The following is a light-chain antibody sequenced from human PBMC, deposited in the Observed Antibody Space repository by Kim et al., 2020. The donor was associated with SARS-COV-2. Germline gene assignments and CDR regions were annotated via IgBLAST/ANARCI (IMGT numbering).Light chain of an antibody. J-gene: IGKJ5*01. V-gene: IGKV3-20*01. CDR1: PPLSIIT. CDR2: GDA. CDR3: QQYGGSPPIT. Sequence: PAARATPSCRARPPLSIITLAWYQQKPGQPPRLRIFGDATRAAGVPQRFSGRGSETDFIPIISRLETEEFAAFYCQQYGGSPPITFGQGTRLEIK.